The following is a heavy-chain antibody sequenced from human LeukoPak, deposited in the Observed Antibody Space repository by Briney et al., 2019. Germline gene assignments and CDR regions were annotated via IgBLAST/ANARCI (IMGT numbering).Heavy chain of an antibody. CDR2: ITPDGSAT. CDR1: GFTFSSYW. Sequence: GGSLRLSCAASGFTFSSYWMHWARQAPGKGLVWVARITPDGSATSYADSVRGRFTVSRENAKNTLYLQMNSLRDEDTAVYYCANYDYVWGSYRYHTLDYWGQGTLVTVSS. V-gene: IGHV3-74*01. CDR3: ANYDYVWGSYRYHTLDY. J-gene: IGHJ4*02. D-gene: IGHD3-16*02.